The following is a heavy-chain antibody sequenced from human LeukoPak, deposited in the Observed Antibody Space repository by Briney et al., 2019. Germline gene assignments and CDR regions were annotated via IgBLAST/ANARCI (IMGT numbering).Heavy chain of an antibody. CDR2: IYSGGST. V-gene: IGHV3-53*01. CDR3: ARGYVVDY. Sequence: PGGSLRLSCAASGFTVSSNYMSWVRQAPWKGLEWVSVIYSGGSTYHADSVKGRFTISRDNPKNTVYLQMKSLRAEDTAVYYCARGYVVDYWGQGTLVTVSS. J-gene: IGHJ4*02. D-gene: IGHD5-12*01. CDR1: GFTVSSNY.